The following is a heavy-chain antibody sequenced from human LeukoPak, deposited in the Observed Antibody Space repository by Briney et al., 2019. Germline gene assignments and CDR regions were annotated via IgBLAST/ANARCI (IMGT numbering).Heavy chain of an antibody. CDR2: IYYSGST. CDR3: ARGGYYGSGNDFRFDP. CDR1: GGSISSYY. D-gene: IGHD3-10*01. Sequence: PSETLSLTCTVSGGSISSYYWSWIRQPPGKGLEWIGYIYYSGSTNYKPSLKSRVTISVDTTKNQFSLKLSSVTAADTAVYYCARGGYYGSGNDFRFDPWGQGTLVTVSS. V-gene: IGHV4-59*01. J-gene: IGHJ5*02.